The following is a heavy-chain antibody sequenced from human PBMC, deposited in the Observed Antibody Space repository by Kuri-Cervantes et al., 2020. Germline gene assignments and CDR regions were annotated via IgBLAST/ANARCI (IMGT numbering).Heavy chain of an antibody. CDR1: GFTFSSYS. J-gene: IGHJ6*04. CDR3: ARENYYDSSGYYYPNATDV. CDR2: ISSSSSYI. V-gene: IGHV3-21*01. D-gene: IGHD3-22*01. Sequence: GGSLRLSCAASGFTFSSYSMNWVRQAPGKGLEWVSSISSSSSYIYYADSVKGRFTISRDNAKNSLYLQMNSLRAEDTAVYYCARENYYDSSGYYYPNATDVWGKGTTVTVSS.